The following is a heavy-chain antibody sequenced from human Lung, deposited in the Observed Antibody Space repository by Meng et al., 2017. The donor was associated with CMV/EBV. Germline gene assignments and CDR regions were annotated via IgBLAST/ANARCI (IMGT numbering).Heavy chain of an antibody. D-gene: IGHD3-9*01. CDR3: ARKASWLWSLDY. Sequence: SXTXSLXXALSGDSISNSNWWTWVRQPPGKGLEWIGEIYHSGTTNYNPSLKSRVTISVNKSKKQFSLMLTSVTVADTAVYYGARKASWLWSLDYWGQGALVTVSS. J-gene: IGHJ4*02. CDR1: GDSISNSNW. CDR2: IYHSGTT. V-gene: IGHV4-4*02.